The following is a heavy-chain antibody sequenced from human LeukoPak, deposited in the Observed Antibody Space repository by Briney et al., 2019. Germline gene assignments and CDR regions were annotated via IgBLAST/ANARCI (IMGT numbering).Heavy chain of an antibody. CDR3: ARGRQWLVRAEYFQH. V-gene: IGHV4-39*07. CDR2: IYYTGST. CDR1: GGSISSTGYY. J-gene: IGHJ1*01. Sequence: SETLSLTCTVYGGSISSTGYYWGWIRQPPGKGLEWLGNIYYTGSTYYNPSLKSRVTISVDTSKNQFSLKLSSVTAADTAVYYCARGRQWLVRAEYFQHWGQGTLVTVSS. D-gene: IGHD6-19*01.